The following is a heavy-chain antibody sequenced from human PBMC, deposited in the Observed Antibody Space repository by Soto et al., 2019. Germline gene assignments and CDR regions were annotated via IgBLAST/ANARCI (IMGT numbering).Heavy chain of an antibody. CDR1: GFTVSSKK. Sequence: PGGSLRLSCAASGFTVSSKKMSWVRQAPGKGLEWVSVSYSGGDTYYADSMRGRFTISRDNPKNALYLQMNTLRADDTAVYYCASHTAMAPYYFDYWGLGTLVTVSS. CDR2: SYSGGDT. J-gene: IGHJ4*02. D-gene: IGHD5-18*01. V-gene: IGHV3-53*01. CDR3: ASHTAMAPYYFDY.